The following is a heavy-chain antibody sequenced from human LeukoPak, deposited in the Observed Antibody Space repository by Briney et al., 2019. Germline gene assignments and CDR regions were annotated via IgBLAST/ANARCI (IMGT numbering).Heavy chain of an antibody. CDR1: GYTFTGYY. V-gene: IGHV1-2*02. CDR2: INPNSGGT. D-gene: IGHD5-12*01. J-gene: IGHJ4*02. CDR3: ADSGYDSGYFDY. Sequence: ASVRVSCKASGYTFTGYYMHWVRQAPGQGLEWMGWINPNSGGTNYAQKFQGRVTMTRDTSISTAYMELSRLRSDDTAVYYCADSGYDSGYFDYWGQGTLVTVSS.